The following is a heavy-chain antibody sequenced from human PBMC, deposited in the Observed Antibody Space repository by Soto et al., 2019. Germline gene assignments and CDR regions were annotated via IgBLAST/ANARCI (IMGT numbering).Heavy chain of an antibody. V-gene: IGHV3-30-3*01. Sequence: QVRLVESGGGVVQPGRSLRLSCAASGFTFSTYPMHWVRQAPGKGLEWVAVISNDGTNKYYADSVKGRFTISRDNSKNTLYLQMNSLRAEDTAVYFSARCYYDSSSYHDTFDIWGQGTMVTVSS. CDR1: GFTFSTYP. CDR2: ISNDGTNK. CDR3: ARCYYDSSSYHDTFDI. J-gene: IGHJ3*02. D-gene: IGHD3-22*01.